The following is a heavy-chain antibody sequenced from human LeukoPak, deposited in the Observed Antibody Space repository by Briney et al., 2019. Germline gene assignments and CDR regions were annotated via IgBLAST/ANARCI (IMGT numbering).Heavy chain of an antibody. V-gene: IGHV1-69*06. D-gene: IGHD2-2*01. Sequence: ASVKVSCKASGGTFSSYAISWVRQAPGQGLEWMGRIIPIFGTANYAQKFQGRVTITADKSTSTAYMELSSLRSEDTAVYYCASSGRAVPAATENWFDPWGQGTLVTVSS. CDR3: ASSGRAVPAATENWFDP. CDR2: IIPIFGTA. J-gene: IGHJ5*02. CDR1: GGTFSSYA.